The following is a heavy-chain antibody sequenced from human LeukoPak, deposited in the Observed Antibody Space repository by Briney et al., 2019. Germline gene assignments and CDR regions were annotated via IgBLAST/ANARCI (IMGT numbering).Heavy chain of an antibody. Sequence: SETLSLTCAVYGGSFSGYYWSWIRQPPGKGLEWIGEINHSGSTNYNPSLKSRVTISVDTSKNQFSLKLSSVTAADTAVYYCARHRGSGTSVNWFDPWGQGTLVTVSS. CDR3: ARHRGSGTSVNWFDP. D-gene: IGHD2-2*01. CDR1: GGSFSGYY. CDR2: INHSGST. J-gene: IGHJ5*02. V-gene: IGHV4-34*01.